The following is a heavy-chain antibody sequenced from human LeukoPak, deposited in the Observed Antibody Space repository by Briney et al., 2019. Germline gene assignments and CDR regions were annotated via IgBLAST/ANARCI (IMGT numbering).Heavy chain of an antibody. CDR1: GFSFSSYT. CDR2: IRTNNYR. J-gene: IGHJ4*02. D-gene: IGHD3/OR15-3a*01. V-gene: IGHV3-21*01. CDR3: ARDGHFDF. Sequence: GGSLRLSCAASGFSFSSYTMNWLRQAPGKGLEWVSSIRTNNYRYGAGSVKGRFTISRDNSKNSLFLQMDSLRAEDTAVYYCARDGHFDFWGQGTLVTVSS.